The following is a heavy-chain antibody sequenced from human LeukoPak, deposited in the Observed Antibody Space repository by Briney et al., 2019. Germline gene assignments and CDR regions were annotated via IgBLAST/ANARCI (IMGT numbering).Heavy chain of an antibody. D-gene: IGHD3-10*01. CDR1: GFTFSGYA. J-gene: IGHJ4*02. V-gene: IGHV3-30*18. Sequence: GGSLRLSCAASGFTFSGYAMHWVRQAPGKGLEWVAVISYDGSNKFYADSVKGRFTISRDNSKNTLYLQMSSLRAEDTAVYYCAKTVRGLTLPDSWGQGTLVTVSS. CDR2: ISYDGSNK. CDR3: AKTVRGLTLPDS.